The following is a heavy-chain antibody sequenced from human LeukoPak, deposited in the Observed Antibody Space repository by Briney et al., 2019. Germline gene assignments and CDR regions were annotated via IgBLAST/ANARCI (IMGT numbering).Heavy chain of an antibody. CDR2: INPSGGNT. CDR1: GYTFTSYY. CDR3: ASSVPQSPPQDYYYMDV. V-gene: IGHV1-46*01. J-gene: IGHJ6*03. Sequence: GASVKVSFKASGYTFTSYYMHWVRQATGQGLEWMGIINPSGGNTSYAQKFQGRVTMTRDMSTSTVYMELSSLRSEDTAVYYCASSVPQSPPQDYYYMDVWGKGTTVTVSS. D-gene: IGHD1-14*01.